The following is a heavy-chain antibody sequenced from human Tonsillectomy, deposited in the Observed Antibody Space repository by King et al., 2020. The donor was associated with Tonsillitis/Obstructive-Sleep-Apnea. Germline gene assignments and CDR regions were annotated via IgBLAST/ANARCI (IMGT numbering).Heavy chain of an antibody. CDR3: AHRGGYCSSASCQYYFDF. J-gene: IGHJ4*02. Sequence: TLKESGPTLVKPTQTLTLTCTFSGFSLTTSGVAVGWIRQPPGKALEWLAFIFWDDDKRYSPSLKCRLSITRDTSKNQVVLTMTNMAPVDTATYYCAHRGGYCSSASCQYYFDFWGPGTLVTVSS. D-gene: IGHD2-2*01. V-gene: IGHV2-5*02. CDR2: IFWDDDK. CDR1: GFSLTTSGVA.